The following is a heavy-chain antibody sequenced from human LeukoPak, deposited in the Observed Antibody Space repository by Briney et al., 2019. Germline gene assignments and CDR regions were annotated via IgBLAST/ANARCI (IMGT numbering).Heavy chain of an antibody. J-gene: IGHJ3*02. Sequence: PGGSLRLSCAASGFTFSSYSMNWVRQAPGKGLEWVSYISTGSTIIYYADSVKGRFTISRDNSKNTLYLQMNSLRAEDTAVYYCAKFVFGVVNDAFDIWGQGTMVTVSS. D-gene: IGHD3-3*01. CDR1: GFTFSSYS. CDR3: AKFVFGVVNDAFDI. V-gene: IGHV3-48*01. CDR2: ISTGSTII.